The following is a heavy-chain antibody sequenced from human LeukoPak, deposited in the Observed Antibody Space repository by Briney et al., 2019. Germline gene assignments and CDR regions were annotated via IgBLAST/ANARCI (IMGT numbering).Heavy chain of an antibody. D-gene: IGHD6-19*01. J-gene: IGHJ4*02. CDR3: ATWGIAVAGTFDY. CDR1: GGSISSSY. CDR2: IYYSGST. Sequence: NPSETLSLTCTVSGGSISSSYWSWIRQPPGKGLEWIGYIYYSGSTNYNPSFKSRVAISVDTSKNQISLKLSSVTAADTAVYYCATWGIAVAGTFDYWGQGTLVTVST. V-gene: IGHV4-59*08.